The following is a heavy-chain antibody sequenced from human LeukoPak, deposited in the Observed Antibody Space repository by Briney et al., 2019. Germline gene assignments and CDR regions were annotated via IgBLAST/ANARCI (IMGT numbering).Heavy chain of an antibody. V-gene: IGHV4-38-2*02. CDR1: GDSVSSGYY. J-gene: IGHJ4*02. CDR3: ARVNFADSNFDF. Sequence: SETLSLTCTVSGDSVSSGYYWGWIRQSPEKGLEWIASTYHSGNTYYNPSLKSRVTISVDTSNNHFSLKLNSVTAADTAVYYCARVNFADSNFDFWGQGTLVTVSS. D-gene: IGHD3/OR15-3a*01. CDR2: TYHSGNT.